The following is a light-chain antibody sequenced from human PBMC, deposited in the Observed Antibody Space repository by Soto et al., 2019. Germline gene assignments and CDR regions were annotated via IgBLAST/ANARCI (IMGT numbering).Light chain of an antibody. V-gene: IGKV1-39*01. CDR2: LAS. CDR1: ESLSRY. CDR3: QQSYAQPWT. Sequence: DIQMTQSPSSLSASVGDRVTITCRASESLSRYLNWYQHRPGEAPKLLIYLASSLQSGVPTRFSGSGSGPDFTLTISSLQPEDFATYYCQQSYAQPWTFGQGTKVEI. J-gene: IGKJ1*01.